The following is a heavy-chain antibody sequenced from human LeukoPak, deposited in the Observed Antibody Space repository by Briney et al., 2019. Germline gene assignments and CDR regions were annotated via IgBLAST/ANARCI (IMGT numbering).Heavy chain of an antibody. CDR3: ARRVGSGQSAGYYMDV. V-gene: IGHV3-64*01. CDR2: ISSNGGST. CDR1: GFTFSSYA. J-gene: IGHJ6*03. D-gene: IGHD6-25*01. Sequence: GGSLRLSCAASGFTFSSYAMHWVRQAPGKGLEYVSAISSNGGSTYYANSVKGRFTISRDNSKNTLYLQMGSLRAEDMAVYYCARRVGSGQSAGYYMDVWGKGTTVTVSS.